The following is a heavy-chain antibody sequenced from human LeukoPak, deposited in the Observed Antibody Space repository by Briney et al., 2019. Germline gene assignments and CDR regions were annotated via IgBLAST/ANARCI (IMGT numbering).Heavy chain of an antibody. CDR1: GFTFSSYG. CDR2: ISGSGIST. J-gene: IGHJ3*02. CDR3: AKDLSIAAGDDAFDI. D-gene: IGHD6-13*01. V-gene: IGHV3-23*01. Sequence: GGSLRLSCAASGFTFSSYGMHWVRQAPGKGLEWVSHISGSGISTYYADSVKGRFTFSRDNSKNTLYLQMNSLRAEDTAVYYCAKDLSIAAGDDAFDIWGQGTMVTVSS.